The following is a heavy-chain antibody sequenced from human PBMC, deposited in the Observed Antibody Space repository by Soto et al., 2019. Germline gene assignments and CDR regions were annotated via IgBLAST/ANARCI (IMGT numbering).Heavy chain of an antibody. V-gene: IGHV4-30-4*01. CDR2: IYCSGST. CDR3: ARDRTVYGMDV. J-gene: IGHJ6*02. D-gene: IGHD2-2*01. Sequence: SETLSLTCTVSGGSISSGDYYWSWIRQPPGKGLEWIGYIYCSGSTYYNPSLKSRVTISVDTSKNQFSLKLSSVTAADTAVYYCARDRTVYGMDVWGQGTTVTVSS. CDR1: GGSISSGDYY.